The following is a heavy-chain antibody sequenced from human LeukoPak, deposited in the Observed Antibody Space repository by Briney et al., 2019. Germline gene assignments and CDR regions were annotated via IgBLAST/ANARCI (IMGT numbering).Heavy chain of an antibody. CDR2: ISSSGSTI. CDR3: ARGKRSSGWYDSGEWYFDY. V-gene: IGHV3-11*01. D-gene: IGHD6-19*01. J-gene: IGHJ4*02. Sequence: GGSLRLSCAASGFTFSDYYMSWIRQAPGKGLEWVSYISSSGSTIYYADSVKGRFTISRDNAKNSLYLQMNSLGAEDTAVYYCARGKRSSGWYDSGEWYFDYWGQGTLVTVSS. CDR1: GFTFSDYY.